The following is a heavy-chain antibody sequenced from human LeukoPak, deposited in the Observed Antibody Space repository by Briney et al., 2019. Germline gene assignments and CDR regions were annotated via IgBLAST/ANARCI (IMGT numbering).Heavy chain of an antibody. J-gene: IGHJ3*02. D-gene: IGHD3-9*01. V-gene: IGHV4-30-2*01. Sequence: PSETLSLTCTVSGGSISSGGYYWSWIRQPPGKGLEWIGYIYHSGSTYYNPSLKSRVTISVDRSKNQFSLKLSSVTAAGTAVYYCARDRDLTPQDAFDIWGQGTMVTVSS. CDR1: GGSISSGGYY. CDR3: ARDRDLTPQDAFDI. CDR2: IYHSGST.